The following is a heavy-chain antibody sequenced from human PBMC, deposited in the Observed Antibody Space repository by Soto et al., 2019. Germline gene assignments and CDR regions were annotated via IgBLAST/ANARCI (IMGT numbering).Heavy chain of an antibody. Sequence: QVQLQESGPGLVKSSETLSLTCSVSGGSITSGTYYWTWIRQPPGKGLEYIGYLYSTGTTNYNPSLKSRVTISGDTSKNQFSLKLTFVTAADTAIYYCARGHYYDSSAYYPFDPWGQGTLVTVSS. V-gene: IGHV4-61*01. D-gene: IGHD3-22*01. J-gene: IGHJ5*02. CDR2: LYSTGTT. CDR3: ARGHYYDSSAYYPFDP. CDR1: GGSITSGTYY.